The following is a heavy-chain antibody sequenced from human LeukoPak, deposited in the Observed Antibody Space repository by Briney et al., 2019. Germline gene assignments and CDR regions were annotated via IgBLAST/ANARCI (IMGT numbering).Heavy chain of an antibody. D-gene: IGHD3-3*01. J-gene: IGHJ6*02. CDR1: GGTISSGGYY. CDR2: IYYSGST. CDR3: ARDYDDGAYGMDV. Sequence: PSQTLSLTCTVSGGTISSGGYYWSWIRQHPGKGLEWIGYIYYSGSTYYNPSLKSRVTISVDTSKNQFSLKLSSVTAADTAGYYCARDYDDGAYGMDVWGQGTTVTVSS. V-gene: IGHV4-31*03.